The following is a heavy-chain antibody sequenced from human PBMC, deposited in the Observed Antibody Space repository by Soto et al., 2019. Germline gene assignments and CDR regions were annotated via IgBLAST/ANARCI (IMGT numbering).Heavy chain of an antibody. V-gene: IGHV4-4*07. CDR1: GASISSYY. J-gene: IGHJ4*02. Sequence: HVRLQESGPGLVKPSETLSLTCTVSGASISSYYWSWIRQPAGKGLEGLGRIYASGTTTYNPSLRCRVTMSVDTSKSHFSLNLTSVTAADTAVYYCARESRSELGTVEYWGQGTLVTGSS. CDR3: ARESRSELGTVEY. CDR2: IYASGTT. D-gene: IGHD1-1*01.